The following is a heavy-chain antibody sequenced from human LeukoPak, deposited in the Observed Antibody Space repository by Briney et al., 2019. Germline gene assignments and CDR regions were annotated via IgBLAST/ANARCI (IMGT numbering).Heavy chain of an antibody. CDR1: GFTIIDNF. V-gene: IGHV3-69-1*01. CDR2: VYSSGTI. Sequence: GGSLRLSCAASGFTIIDNFMNWVRQSPGKGLEWVSTVYSSGTIHYVDSVKGRFTISRDNAKNSLYLQMNSLRAEDTAVYYCARGEYGSGSYYKGYYYMDVWGKGTTVTISS. CDR3: ARGEYGSGSYYKGYYYMDV. D-gene: IGHD3-10*01. J-gene: IGHJ6*03.